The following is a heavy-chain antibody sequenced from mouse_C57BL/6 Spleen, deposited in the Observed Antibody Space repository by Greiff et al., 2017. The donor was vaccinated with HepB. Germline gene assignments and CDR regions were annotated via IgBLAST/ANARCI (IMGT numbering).Heavy chain of an antibody. V-gene: IGHV6-3*01. J-gene: IGHJ3*01. CDR3: TAGSWFAY. CDR2: IRLKSDNYAT. CDR1: GFTFSNYW. Sequence: EVKLVDSGGGLVQPGGSMKLSCVASGFTFSNYWMNWVRQSPEKGLEWVAQIRLKSDNYATHYAESVKGRFTISRDDSKSSVYLQMNNLRAEDTGIYYCTAGSWFAYWGQGTLGTVSA.